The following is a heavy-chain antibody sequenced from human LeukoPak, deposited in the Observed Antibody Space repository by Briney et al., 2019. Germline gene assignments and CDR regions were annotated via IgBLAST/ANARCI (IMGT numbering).Heavy chain of an antibody. Sequence: TSETLSLTCAVYGGSFSGYYWSWIRQPPGKGLEWIGEINHSGSTNYNPSLKSRVTISVDTSKNQFSLKLSSVTAADTAVYHCARGILGATFNPGGQGTLVTVSS. D-gene: IGHD1-26*01. CDR1: GGSFSGYY. V-gene: IGHV4-34*01. J-gene: IGHJ4*02. CDR3: ARGILGATFNP. CDR2: INHSGST.